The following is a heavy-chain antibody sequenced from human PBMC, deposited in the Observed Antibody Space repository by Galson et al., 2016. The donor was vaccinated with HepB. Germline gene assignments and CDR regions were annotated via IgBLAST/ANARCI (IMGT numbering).Heavy chain of an antibody. J-gene: IGHJ6*02. CDR1: GFTVSS. Sequence: SLRLSCAASGFTVSSMTWVRQAPGKGLEWVSVIYSGGSTYYTDSVKGRFTISRDNSKNTVYLQMNSLRAEDTAMYHCATKQEGITMIRGATVDYYGMDVWGQGTTVTVSS. D-gene: IGHD3-10*01. CDR2: IYSGGST. CDR3: ATKQEGITMIRGATVDYYGMDV. V-gene: IGHV3-53*01.